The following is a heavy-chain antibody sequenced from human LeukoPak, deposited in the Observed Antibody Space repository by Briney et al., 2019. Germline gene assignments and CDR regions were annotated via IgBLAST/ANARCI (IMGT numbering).Heavy chain of an antibody. CDR3: AKAGIAAAGTWENAFDI. CDR1: GFTFSSYA. Sequence: PGGSLRLSCAASGFTFSSYAMSWVRQAPGKGLEWVSAISGSGGSTYYADSVKGRFTTSRDNSKNTLYLQMNSLRAEDTAVYYCAKAGIAAAGTWENAFDIWGQGTMVTVSS. D-gene: IGHD6-13*01. CDR2: ISGSGGST. V-gene: IGHV3-23*01. J-gene: IGHJ3*02.